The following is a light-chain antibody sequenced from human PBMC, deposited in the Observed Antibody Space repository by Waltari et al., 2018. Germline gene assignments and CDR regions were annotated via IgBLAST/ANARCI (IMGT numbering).Light chain of an antibody. CDR2: DVT. V-gene: IGLV2-11*01. CDR1: SNDVGGYYY. Sequence: QSALSQPLSVSGSPGQSVTSPCTGTSNDVGGYYYVSWFQQFPGKAPNLIIYDVTRRHSGVPDCFSGSKSGNTASLTISGLQVEDEATYYCCSRAGTYTWLFGGGTKVTVL. CDR3: CSRAGTYTWL. J-gene: IGLJ2*01.